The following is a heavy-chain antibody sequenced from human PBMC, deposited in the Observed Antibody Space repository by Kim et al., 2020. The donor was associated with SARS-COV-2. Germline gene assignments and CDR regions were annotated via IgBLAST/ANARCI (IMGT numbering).Heavy chain of an antibody. CDR1: GYTLTELS. CDR2: FDPEDGET. V-gene: IGHV1-24*01. Sequence: ASVKVSCKVSGYTLTELSMHWVRQAPGKGLEWMGGFDPEDGETIYAQKFQGRVTMTEDTSTDTAYMELSSLRSEDTAVYYCATGQNYYGSGSMVYWGQGTLVTVSS. D-gene: IGHD3-10*01. CDR3: ATGQNYYGSGSMVY. J-gene: IGHJ4*02.